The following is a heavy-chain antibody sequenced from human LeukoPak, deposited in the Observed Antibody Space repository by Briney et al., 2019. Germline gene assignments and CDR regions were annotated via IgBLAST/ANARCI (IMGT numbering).Heavy chain of an antibody. V-gene: IGHV3-7*01. Sequence: GGSLRLSCAASGFTFSSYWMSWVRQAPGKGLELVANIKQDGSEKYYVDSVKGRFTISRDNAKNSLYLQMNSLRAEDTAVYYCAGASYYGSGSSDFADYWGQGTLVTVSS. CDR1: GFTFSSYW. D-gene: IGHD3-10*01. CDR3: AGASYYGSGSSDFADY. CDR2: IKQDGSEK. J-gene: IGHJ4*02.